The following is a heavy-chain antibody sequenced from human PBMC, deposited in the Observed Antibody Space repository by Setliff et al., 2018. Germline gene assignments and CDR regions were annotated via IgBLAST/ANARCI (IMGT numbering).Heavy chain of an antibody. Sequence: ASVKVSCKASGYTFTSYDINWVRQATGQGLEWMGWMNPNSGNTGYAQKFQGRVTMTRNTSISTAYMELSSLRSEDTAVYYCATPTVVTPHYYYGMDVWGQGTLVTVSS. D-gene: IGHD4-17*01. J-gene: IGHJ6*02. CDR1: GYTFTSYD. CDR2: MNPNSGNT. CDR3: ATPTVVTPHYYYGMDV. V-gene: IGHV1-8*01.